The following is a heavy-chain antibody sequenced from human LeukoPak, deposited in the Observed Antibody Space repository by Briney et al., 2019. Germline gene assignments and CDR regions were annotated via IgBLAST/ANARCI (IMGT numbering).Heavy chain of an antibody. CDR2: VNSDGSIT. CDR3: ARAGEGFDN. D-gene: IGHD3-10*01. CDR1: GFTFSSYW. V-gene: IGHV3-74*01. J-gene: IGHJ4*02. Sequence: GGSLRLSCAASGFTFSSYWMSWVRQAPGKGLVWVSRVNSDGSITVYADSVKGRFTISRDNAKNTLYLQMNSLRAEDTAVYYCARAGEGFDNWGQGTLVTVSS.